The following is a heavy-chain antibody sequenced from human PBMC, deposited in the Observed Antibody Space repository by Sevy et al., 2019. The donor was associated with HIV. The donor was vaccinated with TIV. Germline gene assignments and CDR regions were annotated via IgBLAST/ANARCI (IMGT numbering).Heavy chain of an antibody. Sequence: GGSLRLSCAASGFTFSAYWMNWVRQAPGKGLEWVANIKSDGSDKHYVDSVEGRFTISGGNAQNSLYLQMNSLRVEDTAVYYCAQETVGRFDSWGQGTLVTVSS. CDR1: GFTFSAYW. D-gene: IGHD3-16*01. J-gene: IGHJ4*02. V-gene: IGHV3-7*01. CDR2: IKSDGSDK. CDR3: AQETVGRFDS.